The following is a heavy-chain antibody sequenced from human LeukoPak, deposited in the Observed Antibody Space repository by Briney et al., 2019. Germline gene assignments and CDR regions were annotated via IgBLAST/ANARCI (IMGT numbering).Heavy chain of an antibody. Sequence: GGSLRLSCAASGFTFSSYWMNWVRQAPGKGLEWVANIKQDGSEKYYVDSVKGRFTISRDNAKNSLYLQMNSLRAEDTAVYYCARAKWVGTTDNWFDPWGQGTLVTVSS. V-gene: IGHV3-7*01. J-gene: IGHJ5*02. D-gene: IGHD1-1*01. CDR3: ARAKWVGTTDNWFDP. CDR2: IKQDGSEK. CDR1: GFTFSSYW.